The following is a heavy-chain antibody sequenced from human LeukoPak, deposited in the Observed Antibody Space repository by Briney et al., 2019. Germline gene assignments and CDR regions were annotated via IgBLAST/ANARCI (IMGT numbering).Heavy chain of an antibody. CDR1: GYTFTGYY. CDR2: INPNSGGT. D-gene: IGHD3-22*01. V-gene: IGHV1-2*02. J-gene: IGHJ4*02. Sequence: ASVKVSCKASGYTFTGYYMHWVRQAPGQGLEWMGWINPNSGGTNYAQKFQGRVTMTRDTSISTAYMELSRLRSDDTAVYYCARGPYYYYDRSGYEPIDYWGQGTLVTVSS. CDR3: ARGPYYYYDRSGYEPIDY.